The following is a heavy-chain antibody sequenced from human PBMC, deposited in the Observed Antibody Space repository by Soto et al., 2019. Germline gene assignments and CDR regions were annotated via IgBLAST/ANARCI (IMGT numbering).Heavy chain of an antibody. V-gene: IGHV3-23*01. Sequence: GGSLRLSCAASGFTFSSYPMSWVRQAPGNGLEWVSAISGSGGSTYYADSVKGRFTISRDNSKNTLYLQMNSLRAEDTAVYYCANGAYGGSSNRYYYGMDVWGQGTTVTVSS. J-gene: IGHJ6*02. CDR2: ISGSGGST. D-gene: IGHD1-26*01. CDR3: ANGAYGGSSNRYYYGMDV. CDR1: GFTFSSYP.